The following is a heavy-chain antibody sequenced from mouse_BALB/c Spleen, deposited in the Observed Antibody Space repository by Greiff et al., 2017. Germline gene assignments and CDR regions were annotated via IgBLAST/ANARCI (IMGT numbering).Heavy chain of an antibody. V-gene: IGHV2-2*02. CDR3: ARNRDRYDDAMDY. D-gene: IGHD2-14*01. CDR1: GFSLTSYG. CDR2: IWSGGST. J-gene: IGHJ4*01. Sequence: QVQLKESGPGLVQPSQSLSITCTVSGFSLTSYGVHWVRQSPGKGLEWLGVIWSGGSTDYNAAFISRLSISKDNSKSQVFFKMNSLQANDTAIYYCARNRDRYDDAMDYWGQGTSVTVSS.